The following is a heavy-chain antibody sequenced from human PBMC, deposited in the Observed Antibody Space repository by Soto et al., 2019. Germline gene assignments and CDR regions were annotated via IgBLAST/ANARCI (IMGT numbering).Heavy chain of an antibody. Sequence: QVQLVQSGAEVKKPGASVKVSCKASGYTFTSYGISWARQAPGQGLEWMGWVSAYNGNTNYAQKLQGRVTMTADTSTRPAYMELRGLGADATAVYYGARSYGDDAGYWFDPWGQGTLVTVSS. J-gene: IGHJ5*02. CDR2: VSAYNGNT. V-gene: IGHV1-18*01. D-gene: IGHD4-17*01. CDR3: ARSYGDDAGYWFDP. CDR1: GYTFTSYG.